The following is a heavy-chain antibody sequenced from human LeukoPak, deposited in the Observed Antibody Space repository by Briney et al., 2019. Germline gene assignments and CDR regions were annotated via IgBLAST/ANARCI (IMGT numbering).Heavy chain of an antibody. Sequence: PSETLSLTCAVYGGSFSGYYWSWIRQPPGKGLEWIGKINHRGSTNYNPSLKSRVTMSVDTSENQFSLKLSSVTAADTAVYYCAREDGSTWRALDIWGQGTTVTVSP. CDR2: INHRGST. V-gene: IGHV4-34*01. CDR1: GGSFSGYY. J-gene: IGHJ3*02. D-gene: IGHD6-13*01. CDR3: AREDGSTWRALDI.